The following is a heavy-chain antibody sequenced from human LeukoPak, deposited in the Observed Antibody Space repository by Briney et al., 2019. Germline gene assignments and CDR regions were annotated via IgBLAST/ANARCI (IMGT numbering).Heavy chain of an antibody. D-gene: IGHD2-2*01. V-gene: IGHV3-30*02. J-gene: IGHJ4*02. Sequence: GGSLRLSCAASGIDFRASGMPWVRQAPAMGLEWVTFIQTDGSDKYYAASVAGRFTISRDNSKNTVYLHMNSLRPDDTALYYCAREGGTVVVGRFDYWGQGTLVTVSS. CDR2: IQTDGSDK. CDR1: GIDFRASG. CDR3: AREGGTVVVGRFDY.